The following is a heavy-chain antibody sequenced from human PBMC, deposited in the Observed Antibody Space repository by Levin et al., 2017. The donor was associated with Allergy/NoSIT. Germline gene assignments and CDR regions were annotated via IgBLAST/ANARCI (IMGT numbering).Heavy chain of an antibody. CDR1: GFTFSSYA. CDR2: ISGSGGST. V-gene: IGHV3-23*01. J-gene: IGHJ4*02. D-gene: IGHD6-19*01. CDR3: AKSPDVEWLVRDY. Sequence: GESLKISCAASGFTFSSYAMSWVRQAPGKGLEWVSGISGSGGSTYYADSVKGRFTISRDNSKNTLYLQINSLRADDTAVYYCAKSPDVEWLVRDYWGQGTLVTVSS.